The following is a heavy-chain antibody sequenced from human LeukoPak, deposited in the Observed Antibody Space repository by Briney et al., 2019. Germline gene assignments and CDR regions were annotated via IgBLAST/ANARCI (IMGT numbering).Heavy chain of an antibody. CDR3: ARVAWIPIGGVIVTAFDY. CDR2: IYYSGST. CDR1: GGSVSSSSYY. J-gene: IGHJ4*02. Sequence: SETLSLTCTVSGGSVSSSSYYWGWIRQPPGKGLEWIGNIYYSGSTYYNLSLKSRVTISVDTSKNQFSLKLTSVTAADTAVYYCARVAWIPIGGVIVTAFDYWGQGTLVTVSS. D-gene: IGHD3-16*02. V-gene: IGHV4-39*07.